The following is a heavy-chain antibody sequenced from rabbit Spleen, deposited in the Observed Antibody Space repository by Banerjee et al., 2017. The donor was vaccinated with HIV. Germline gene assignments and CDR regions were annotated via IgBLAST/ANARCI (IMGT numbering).Heavy chain of an antibody. D-gene: IGHD2-1*01. CDR2: IDVVKSGAS. CDR3: ARGVYGANILYYFDL. V-gene: IGHV1S45*01. CDR1: GLDFSSSYW. J-gene: IGHJ4*01. Sequence: QEQLEESGGGLVQPEGSLTLTCKASGLDFSSSYWICWVRQAPGKGLEWIACIDVVKSGASYYASWAKGRFTISKTSSTTVTLQMTSLTAADTATYFCARGVYGANILYYFDLWGPGTLVTVS.